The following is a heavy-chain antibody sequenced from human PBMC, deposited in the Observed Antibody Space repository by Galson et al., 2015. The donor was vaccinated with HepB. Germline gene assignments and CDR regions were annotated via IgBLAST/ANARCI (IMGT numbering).Heavy chain of an antibody. J-gene: IGHJ3*02. CDR2: ISSSGSTI. V-gene: IGHV3-48*03. Sequence: SLRLSCAASGFTFSSYEMNWVRQAPGKGLEWVSYISSSGSTIYYADSVKGRFTISRDNAKNSLYLQMNSLRAEDTAVYYCARRPTYRVRGDEGIGAFDIWGQGTMVTVSS. D-gene: IGHD3-10*01. CDR3: ARRPTYRVRGDEGIGAFDI. CDR1: GFTFSSYE.